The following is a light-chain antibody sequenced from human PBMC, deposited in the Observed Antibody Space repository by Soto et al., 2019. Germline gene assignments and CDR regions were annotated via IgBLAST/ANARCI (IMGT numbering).Light chain of an antibody. Sequence: EIVLTQSPATLSLSPGERATLSCGASQSVRTVLAWYQQKPGQAPRLLIYDASTRATGVPARFSGSGSGTDFTLTSSNLESEDFGVYYWQQRTDWPTITFGQGTRLDIK. J-gene: IGKJ5*01. V-gene: IGKV3-11*01. CDR3: QQRTDWPTIT. CDR1: QSVRTV. CDR2: DAS.